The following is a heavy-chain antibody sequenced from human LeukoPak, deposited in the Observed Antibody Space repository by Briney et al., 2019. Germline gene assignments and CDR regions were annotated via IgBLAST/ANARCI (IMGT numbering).Heavy chain of an antibody. J-gene: IGHJ4*02. V-gene: IGHV3-66*01. D-gene: IGHD5-24*01. CDR1: GFTVRSNY. CDR2: ISSGGST. CDR3: SRDRMGTKSFDY. Sequence: GESLRLSCAASGFTVRSNYMSWVRQAPGQGLEWVSVISSGGSTYCADSVKGRFTISRDSSKNTLYLQMKSLRAEDTALYYCSRDRMGTKSFDYWGQGTLVTVSS.